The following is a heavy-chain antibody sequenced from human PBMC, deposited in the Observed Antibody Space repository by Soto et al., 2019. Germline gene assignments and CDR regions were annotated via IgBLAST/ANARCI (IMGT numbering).Heavy chain of an antibody. Sequence: ASVKVSCKVSGYTLTELSMHWVRQAPGKGLEWMGGFDPEDGETIYAQKFQGRVTMTEDTSTDTAYMELSSLRSEDTAVYYCATAVVKNDYYDSSGYYYSFDYWGQGTLVTVSS. CDR2: FDPEDGET. V-gene: IGHV1-24*01. CDR1: GYTLTELS. D-gene: IGHD3-22*01. CDR3: ATAVVKNDYYDSSGYYYSFDY. J-gene: IGHJ4*02.